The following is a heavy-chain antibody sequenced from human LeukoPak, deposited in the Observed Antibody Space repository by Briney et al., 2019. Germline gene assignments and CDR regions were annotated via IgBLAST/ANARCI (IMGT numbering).Heavy chain of an antibody. CDR1: GGSISSGSYY. J-gene: IGHJ3*02. CDR2: IYTSGST. CDR3: ARISITVVPAAIVSDAFDI. Sequence: SETLSLTCTVSGGSISSGSYYWSWIRQPAGKGLEWIGRIYTSGSTNYNPSLKSRVTISVDTSKNQFSLKLSSVTAADTAVYYCARISITVVPAAIVSDAFDIWGQGTMVTVSS. V-gene: IGHV4-61*02. D-gene: IGHD2-2*01.